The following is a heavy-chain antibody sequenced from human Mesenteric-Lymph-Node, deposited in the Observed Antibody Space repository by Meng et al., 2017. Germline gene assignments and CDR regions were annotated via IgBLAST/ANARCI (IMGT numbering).Heavy chain of an antibody. CDR3: GRDQGRQLINH. D-gene: IGHD1-1*01. CDR1: GDAISSDIW. Sequence: QLQLQESGPGPVKPSGTLSLTCTVSGDAISSDIWWSWVRQPPGKGLEWIGEVYHRGDTNYNPSLKSRVVISVDRSKNQFSLNLSSVTAADTAVYYCGRDQGRQLINHWGQGTLVTVSS. V-gene: IGHV4-4*02. J-gene: IGHJ4*02. CDR2: VYHRGDT.